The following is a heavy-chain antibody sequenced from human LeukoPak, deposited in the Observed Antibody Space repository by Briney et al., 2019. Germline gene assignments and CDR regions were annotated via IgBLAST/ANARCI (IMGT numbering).Heavy chain of an antibody. CDR1: GFTFSSYE. J-gene: IGHJ3*02. D-gene: IGHD4-23*01. V-gene: IGHV3-48*03. CDR3: ARGQDTVVTSRDAFDI. CDR2: ISGSGSTS. Sequence: PGGSLRLSCAASGFTFSSYEMNWVRQAPGKGLEWVSYISGSGSTSYYADSVKGRLTISRDNAKNSLYLQMNSLRAEDTAVYYCARGQDTVVTSRDAFDIWGQGTMVTVSS.